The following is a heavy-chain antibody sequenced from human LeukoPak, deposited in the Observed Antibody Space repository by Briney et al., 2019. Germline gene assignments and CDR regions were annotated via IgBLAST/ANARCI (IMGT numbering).Heavy chain of an antibody. D-gene: IGHD1-26*01. J-gene: IGHJ6*02. CDR2: IYYSGST. CDR1: GGSISSYY. Sequence: PSETLSLTCTVSGGSISSYYWSWIRQPPGKGLEWIGYIYYSGSTNYNPSLKSRVTMSVDTSKNLFSLKVSSVTAADTAVYYCARGRSNYYGMDVWGQGTTVTVSS. V-gene: IGHV4-59*01. CDR3: ARGRSNYYGMDV.